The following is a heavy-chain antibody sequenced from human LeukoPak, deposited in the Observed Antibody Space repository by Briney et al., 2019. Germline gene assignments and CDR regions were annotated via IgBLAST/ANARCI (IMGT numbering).Heavy chain of an antibody. CDR3: AKATTGAFDY. D-gene: IGHD1-1*01. J-gene: IGHJ4*02. Sequence: GGSLRLSCAASEFTFSSYAMSWVRQAPGKGLEWVSAISGSGGSTYYADSVKGRFTISRDNSENTLYLQMNSLRAEDTAVYYCAKATTGAFDYWGQGTLVTVSS. CDR1: EFTFSSYA. CDR2: ISGSGGST. V-gene: IGHV3-23*01.